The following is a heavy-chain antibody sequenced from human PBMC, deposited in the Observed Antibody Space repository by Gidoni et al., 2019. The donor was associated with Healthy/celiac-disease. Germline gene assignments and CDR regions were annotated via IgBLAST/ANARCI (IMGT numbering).Heavy chain of an antibody. CDR3: ARGGYYDSSGSDAFDI. D-gene: IGHD3-22*01. CDR1: GFTFSSYG. V-gene: IGHV3-33*01. Sequence: QVQLVESGGGVVQPGRSLRLSCAASGFTFSSYGMHWVRQAPGKGLEWVAVIWYDGSNKYYADSVKGRFTISRDNSKNTLYLQMNSLRAEDTAVYYCARGGYYDSSGSDAFDIWGQGTMVTVSS. J-gene: IGHJ3*02. CDR2: IWYDGSNK.